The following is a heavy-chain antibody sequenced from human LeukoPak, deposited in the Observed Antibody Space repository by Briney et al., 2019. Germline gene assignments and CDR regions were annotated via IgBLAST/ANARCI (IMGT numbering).Heavy chain of an antibody. Sequence: GALRLSCAASGFTFSSYAMSWVRQAPGKGLDWVSAISGNGDITYYTDSVKGRFTISRDNSKNTLYLQMNSLRAEGTAVYYCAIDPNWGTHSWGQGVLVTVSS. D-gene: IGHD7-27*01. V-gene: IGHV3-23*01. CDR1: GFTFSSYA. CDR3: AIDPNWGTHS. J-gene: IGHJ4*02. CDR2: ISGNGDIT.